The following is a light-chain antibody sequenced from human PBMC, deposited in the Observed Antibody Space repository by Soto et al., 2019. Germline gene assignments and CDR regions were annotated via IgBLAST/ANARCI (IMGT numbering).Light chain of an antibody. Sequence: EIVLTQSPGTLSLSPGERATLSCRASQSVASSFLAWYQQKPGQAPRLLIYGASSRATGIPDRFSGSGSGTDFTLTITRLEPEDFAVYYWQQFATSPVTFGPGTTVDVK. CDR2: GAS. V-gene: IGKV3-20*01. CDR1: QSVASSF. CDR3: QQFATSPVT. J-gene: IGKJ3*01.